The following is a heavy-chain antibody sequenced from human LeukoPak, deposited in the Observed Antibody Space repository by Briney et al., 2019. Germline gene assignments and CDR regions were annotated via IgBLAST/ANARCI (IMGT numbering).Heavy chain of an antibody. V-gene: IGHV1-18*01. CDR3: ARQGAVADAFDI. CDR1: GYTFTNYG. CDR2: ISGYDGNT. D-gene: IGHD6-19*01. Sequence: ASVKVSCKASGYTFTNYGITWVRQAPGQGLEWMGWISGYDGNTDFAQKLQGRVTMTTDTSTSTAYMELRSLRSDDTAVYYCARQGAVADAFDIWGQGTMVTVSS. J-gene: IGHJ3*02.